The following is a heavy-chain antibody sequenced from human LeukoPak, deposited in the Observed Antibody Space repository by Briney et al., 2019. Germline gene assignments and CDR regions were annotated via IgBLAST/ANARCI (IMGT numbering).Heavy chain of an antibody. D-gene: IGHD3-3*01. CDR1: GFTFGDYA. CDR3: TRDLYDFWSGYLLDY. V-gene: IGHV3-49*04. Sequence: GGSLRLSCTASGFTFGDYAMSWVRQAPGKGRGWGGFIRSKAYGGTTEYAASVKGRFTISRDDSKSIAYLQMNSLKTEDTAVYYCTRDLYDFWSGYLLDYWGQGTLVTVS. CDR2: IRSKAYGGTT. J-gene: IGHJ4*02.